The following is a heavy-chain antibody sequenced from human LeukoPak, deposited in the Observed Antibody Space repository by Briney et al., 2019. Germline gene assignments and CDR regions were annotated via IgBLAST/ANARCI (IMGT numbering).Heavy chain of an antibody. CDR3: ARLPLRSHFDY. Sequence: SETLSLTCTASGGSISSYYWSWIRQSPGKGLEWIAYIYYSGSTNYNPSLKSRVTISVDTSKNQFSLKLSSVTAADTAVYYCARLPLRSHFDYWGQGTLVTVSS. V-gene: IGHV4-59*08. CDR1: GGSISSYY. J-gene: IGHJ4*02. CDR2: IYYSGST.